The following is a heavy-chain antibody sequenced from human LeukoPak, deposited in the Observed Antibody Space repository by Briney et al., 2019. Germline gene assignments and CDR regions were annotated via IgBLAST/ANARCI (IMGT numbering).Heavy chain of an antibody. CDR1: GGSISSNY. V-gene: IGHV4-4*08. D-gene: IGHD1-26*01. CDR2: IYTSGST. Sequence: SETLSLTCTVSGGSISSNYWSWIRQPPGKGLEWIGYIYTSGSTNYNPSLRSRVTISVDTSKNQFSLKLTSVTAADTAVYYCASHRRELLSPYFDYWGQGTLVTVSS. CDR3: ASHRRELLSPYFDY. J-gene: IGHJ4*02.